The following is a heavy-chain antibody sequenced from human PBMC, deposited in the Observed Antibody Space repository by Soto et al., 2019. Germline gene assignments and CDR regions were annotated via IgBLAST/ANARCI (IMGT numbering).Heavy chain of an antibody. Sequence: LSLTCAVSRSSFRSNYNGGWIRQAPGKGLQWIGTIYHSGSTYYSPARQSRVTISIDTSRSHFSLSPPLVTAADTALYYCARGNGDYTNCFRSGGWFDSWCQGILVTVSS. J-gene: IGHJ5*01. V-gene: IGHV4-38-2*01. D-gene: IGHD4-17*01. CDR2: IYHSGST. CDR3: ARGNGDYTNCFRSGGWFDS. CDR1: RSSFRSNYN.